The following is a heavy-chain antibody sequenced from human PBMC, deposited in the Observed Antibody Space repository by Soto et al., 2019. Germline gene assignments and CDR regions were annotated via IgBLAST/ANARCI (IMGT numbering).Heavy chain of an antibody. V-gene: IGHV3-23*04. J-gene: IGHJ6*02. CDR1: GFTFSSYA. CDR2: ISGSGGST. CDR3: AKHGGVSSLPYVGVDV. Sequence: EVQLVESGGGLVQPGGSLRLSFAASGFTFSSYALSWVRQAPGKGLEWVSAISGSGGSTYYSDSVRGRFAISRDNSKNTVYLQMSSLRAEDTAVYYCAKHGGVSSLPYVGVDVWGQGTSVTVSS. D-gene: IGHD3-16*01.